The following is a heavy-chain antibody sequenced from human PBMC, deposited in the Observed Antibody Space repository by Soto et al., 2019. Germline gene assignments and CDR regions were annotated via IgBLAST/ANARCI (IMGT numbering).Heavy chain of an antibody. J-gene: IGHJ6*02. D-gene: IGHD3-10*01. V-gene: IGHV1-69*12. CDR2: FIPIFGTA. CDR1: GGTFSSYA. Sequence: QVQLVQSGAAVKKPGSSVKVSCKASGGTFSSYAISWVRQAPGQGLEWMGGFIPIFGTADYAQRFQGRVTITADESTSTAYMELSSLRSEDTAVYYCARQGSSEYYYYGMDVWGQGTTVTVSS. CDR3: ARQGSSEYYYYGMDV.